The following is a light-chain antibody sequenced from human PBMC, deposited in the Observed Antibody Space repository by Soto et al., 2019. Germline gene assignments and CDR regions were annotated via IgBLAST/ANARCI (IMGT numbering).Light chain of an antibody. Sequence: EIVLTQSPATLSLSPGERATLSCRASQSVSSYLAWYQQKPGQAPRLLIYDASNRATGIPARFSGSGSGTDFTLTISSLEPEDFAVYYCQQRSDWPSITFGQGTRVESK. CDR3: QQRSDWPSIT. CDR2: DAS. V-gene: IGKV3-11*01. J-gene: IGKJ5*01. CDR1: QSVSSY.